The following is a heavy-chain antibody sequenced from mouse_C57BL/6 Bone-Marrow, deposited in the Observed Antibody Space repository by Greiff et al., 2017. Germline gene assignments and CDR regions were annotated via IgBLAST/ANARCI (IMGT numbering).Heavy chain of an antibody. V-gene: IGHV1-69*01. J-gene: IGHJ4*01. Sequence: QVQLQQPGAELVMPGASVKLSCKASGYTFTSYWMHWVKQRPGQGLEWIGEIDPSDSYTNYNQKFKGKSTLTVDKSSSTAYMQLSSLTSEDSAVYYCARGVVEGAMDYWGQGTSVTVSS. CDR1: GYTFTSYW. CDR2: IDPSDSYT. D-gene: IGHD1-1*02. CDR3: ARGVVEGAMDY.